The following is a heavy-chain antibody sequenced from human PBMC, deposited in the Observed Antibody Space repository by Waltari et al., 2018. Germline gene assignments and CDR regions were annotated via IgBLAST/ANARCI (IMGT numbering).Heavy chain of an antibody. J-gene: IGHJ4*02. Sequence: VQLVESGGGVVQPGRSLRLSCAASGFSFSSNGLHWVRQAPGQGLHGVAVISYDGSNKYYADSVKGRFTISRDNSKNTLYLQMNSLRAEDTAVYYCAKAEWLLPNYFDYWGQGTLVTVSS. CDR3: AKAEWLLPNYFDY. CDR2: ISYDGSNK. D-gene: IGHD3-22*01. CDR1: GFSFSSNG. V-gene: IGHV3-30*18.